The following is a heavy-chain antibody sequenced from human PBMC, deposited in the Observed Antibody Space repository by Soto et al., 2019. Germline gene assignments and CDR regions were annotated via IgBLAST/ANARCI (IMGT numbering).Heavy chain of an antibody. J-gene: IGHJ5*02. CDR3: AKMTTAYNWFDP. D-gene: IGHD4-4*01. CDR1: GFTFSSYG. CDR2: ISYDGSNK. V-gene: IGHV3-30*18. Sequence: ESGGGVVQPGRSLRLSCAASGFTFSSYGMHWVRQAPGKGLEWVAVISYDGSNKYYADSVKGRFTISRDNSKNTLYLQMNSLRAEDTAVYYCAKMTTAYNWFDPWGQGTLVTVSS.